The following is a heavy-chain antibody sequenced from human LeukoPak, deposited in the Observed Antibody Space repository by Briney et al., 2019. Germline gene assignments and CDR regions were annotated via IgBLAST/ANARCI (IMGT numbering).Heavy chain of an antibody. Sequence: SETLSLTCTVSGGSISSYYWSWIRQPAGKGLEWIGRIYTSGSTNYNPSLKSRVTMSVDTSKNQFSLKLSSVTAADTAVYYCARSGYCSSTGCYTRVRYFDYWGQGTLVTVSS. CDR1: GGSISSYY. J-gene: IGHJ4*02. V-gene: IGHV4-4*07. D-gene: IGHD2-2*02. CDR2: IYTSGST. CDR3: ARSGYCSSTGCYTRVRYFDY.